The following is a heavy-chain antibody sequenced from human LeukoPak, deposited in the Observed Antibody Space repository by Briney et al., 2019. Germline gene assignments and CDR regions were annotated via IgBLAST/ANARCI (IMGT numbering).Heavy chain of an antibody. CDR1: GFTFSSYW. Sequence: QSGGSLRLSCAASGFTFSSYWMSWVRQAPGKGLEWVANIKQDGSEKYYVDSVEGRFTISRDNAKNSLYLQMNSLRAEDTAVHYCAREGGSYPSFDYWGQGTLVTVSS. V-gene: IGHV3-7*01. D-gene: IGHD1-26*01. J-gene: IGHJ4*02. CDR2: IKQDGSEK. CDR3: AREGGSYPSFDY.